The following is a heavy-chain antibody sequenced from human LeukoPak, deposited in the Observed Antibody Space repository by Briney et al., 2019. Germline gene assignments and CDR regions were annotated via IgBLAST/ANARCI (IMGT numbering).Heavy chain of an antibody. CDR2: IHYSGDT. Sequence: SETLSLTCTVSGGSISSYFWSWIRQPPGKGLEWIGYIHYSGDTNYNSSLKNRVTISLDASKNQFSLKLSSVTAADTAVYYCAQIRPSTYYDSSGSFDYWGQGTLVTVSS. J-gene: IGHJ4*02. CDR3: AQIRPSTYYDSSGSFDY. D-gene: IGHD3-22*01. V-gene: IGHV4-59*08. CDR1: GGSISSYF.